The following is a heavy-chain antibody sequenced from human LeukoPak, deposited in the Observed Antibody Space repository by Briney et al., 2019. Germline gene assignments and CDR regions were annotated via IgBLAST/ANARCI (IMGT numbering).Heavy chain of an antibody. V-gene: IGHV1-2*02. D-gene: IGHD5-18*01. J-gene: IGHJ6*03. CDR1: GYTFNAYY. CDR3: ARDRDSYGDYYFFYMDV. Sequence: ASVKVSCKASGYTFNAYYIHWVRQAPGQGLEWMGWINPHSGGTNSTQKFQDRVTMTRDTSISTVYMELSRLRSDDTAVHYCARDRDSYGDYYFFYMDVWGKGTTVPVSS. CDR2: INPHSGGT.